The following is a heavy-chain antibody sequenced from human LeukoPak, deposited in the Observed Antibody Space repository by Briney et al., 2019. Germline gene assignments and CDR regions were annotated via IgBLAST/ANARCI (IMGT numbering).Heavy chain of an antibody. CDR1: GGSFSGYY. J-gene: IGHJ5*02. CDR3: ARHRGFEWFDP. Sequence: PSETLSLTCAVYGGSFSGYYWSWIRQPPGKGLEWIGEINHSGSTNYNPSLKSRVTISVDTSKNQFSLKLSSVTAADTAVYYRARHRGFEWFDPWGQGTLVTVSS. D-gene: IGHD3-10*01. CDR2: INHSGST. V-gene: IGHV4-34*01.